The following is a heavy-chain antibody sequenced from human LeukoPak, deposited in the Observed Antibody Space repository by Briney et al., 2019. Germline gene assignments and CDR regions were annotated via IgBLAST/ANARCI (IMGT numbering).Heavy chain of an antibody. CDR3: AREGTWVEAGGIDMMRWFDP. D-gene: IGHD1-14*01. CDR2: ISSNGGST. Sequence: GGSLRLSCAASGFTFSSYAMHWVRQAPGKGLEYVSAISSNGGSTYYANSVKGRFTISRDNSKNTLYLQMGSLRAEDMAVYYCAREGTWVEAGGIDMMRWFDPWGQGTLVTVSS. J-gene: IGHJ5*02. V-gene: IGHV3-64*01. CDR1: GFTFSSYA.